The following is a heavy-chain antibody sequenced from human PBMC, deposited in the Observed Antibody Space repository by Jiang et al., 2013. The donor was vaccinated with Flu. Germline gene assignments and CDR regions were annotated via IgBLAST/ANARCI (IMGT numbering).Heavy chain of an antibody. Sequence: VQLLESGGGVVQPGRPLRLSCAASGFTFSSYAMHWVRQAPGKGLEWVAVISYDGSNKYYADSVKGRFTISRDNSKNTLYLQMNSLRAEDTAVYYCARANGLHTGYLDYWGQGTLVTVSS. CDR2: ISYDGSNK. D-gene: IGHD2-8*02. CDR3: ARANGLHTGYLDY. V-gene: IGHV3-30-3*01. J-gene: IGHJ4*02. CDR1: GFTFSSYA.